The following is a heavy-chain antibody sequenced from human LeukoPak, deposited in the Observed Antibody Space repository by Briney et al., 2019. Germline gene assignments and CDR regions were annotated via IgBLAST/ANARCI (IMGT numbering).Heavy chain of an antibody. CDR1: GGPIGSYY. D-gene: IGHD2-21*02. CDR3: ARGYCGGDCYSGSKYYFDY. J-gene: IGHJ4*02. V-gene: IGHV4-4*07. Sequence: SETLSLTCTVSGGPIGSYYWSWIRQPAGKGLEWIGRTHSSGSTNYNPSLQSRVTMSVDTSTSQFSLNLTSVTAADTAVYYCARGYCGGDCYSGSKYYFDYWGQGTLVTVSS. CDR2: THSSGST.